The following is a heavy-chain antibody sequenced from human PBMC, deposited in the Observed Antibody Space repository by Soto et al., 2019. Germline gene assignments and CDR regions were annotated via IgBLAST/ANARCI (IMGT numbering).Heavy chain of an antibody. V-gene: IGHV5-51*01. J-gene: IGHJ6*02. CDR1: GYSFTSYW. Sequence: PGESLKISCKGSGYSFTSYWIGWVRQMPGKGLEWMGIIYPGDSDTRYSPSFQGQVTISADKSISTAYLQWSSLKASDTAMYYCARHIKGYCSSTSQGPYCYYYGMDVWGQGTTVTVSS. D-gene: IGHD2-2*01. CDR2: IYPGDSDT. CDR3: ARHIKGYCSSTSQGPYCYYYGMDV.